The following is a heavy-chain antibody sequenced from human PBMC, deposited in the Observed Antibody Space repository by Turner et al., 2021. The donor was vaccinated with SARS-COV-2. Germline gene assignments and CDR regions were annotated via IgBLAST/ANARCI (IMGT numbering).Heavy chain of an antibody. Sequence: QVQLVESGGGVVQPGRSLRLSCSASGFPFSSYGMHWVRQAPGKGLEWVAVIWFDGSNKYYADSVKGRFTISRDNSKNTLYLQMNSLRAEDTAVYYCARDRAFGDSSGRDYWGQGTLVTVSS. CDR2: IWFDGSNK. CDR1: GFPFSSYG. V-gene: IGHV3-33*01. J-gene: IGHJ4*02. CDR3: ARDRAFGDSSGRDY. D-gene: IGHD3-22*01.